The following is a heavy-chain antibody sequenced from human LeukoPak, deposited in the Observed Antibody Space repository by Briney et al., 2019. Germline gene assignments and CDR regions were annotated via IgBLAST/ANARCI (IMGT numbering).Heavy chain of an antibody. J-gene: IGHJ4*02. V-gene: IGHV3-23*01. D-gene: IGHD2-2*01. CDR2: TGSTGVST. CDR1: GFTFSNSG. CDR3: AKDPGVVPAHYFDY. Sequence: GGSLRLSCAASGFTFSNSGMNWVRQAPGKGLEWVSATGSTGVSTFYADSVKGRFTVSRDNSKNTLSPQMNSLRAEDTAVSYCAKDPGVVPAHYFDYWGQGILVTVSS.